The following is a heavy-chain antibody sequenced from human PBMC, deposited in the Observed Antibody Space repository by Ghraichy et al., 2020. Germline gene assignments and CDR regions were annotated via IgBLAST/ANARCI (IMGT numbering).Heavy chain of an antibody. V-gene: IGHV3-23*01. CDR1: GFIFSSYA. CDR2: LHRDGAVA. Sequence: GGSLRLSCIASGFIFSSYAMAWVRQSPGKGLDWVSTLHRDGAVANYADSVKGRFTISRDNARNTLYLQMNSLRAEDTAGYFCARKHYCDGTSCYALYSLGQGTLVTVAS. CDR3: ARKHYCDGTSCYALYS. D-gene: IGHD2-2*01. J-gene: IGHJ4*02.